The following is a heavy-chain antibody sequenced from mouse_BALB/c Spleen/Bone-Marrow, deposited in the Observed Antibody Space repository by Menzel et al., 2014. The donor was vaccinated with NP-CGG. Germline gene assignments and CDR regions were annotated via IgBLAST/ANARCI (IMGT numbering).Heavy chain of an antibody. CDR2: ISSGSSTI. J-gene: IGHJ2*01. Sequence: DVMLVESGGGLVQPGGSRKLSCAASGFIFSSFGMHWVRQAPEKGLEWVAYISSGSSTIYYGDTVMGRFTISRDNPKNTLFLQMTSLRSEDTATYYCVRSGSSSGYFDYWGQGTTLTVSS. CDR1: GFIFSSFG. V-gene: IGHV5-17*02. CDR3: VRSGSSSGYFDY. D-gene: IGHD1-1*01.